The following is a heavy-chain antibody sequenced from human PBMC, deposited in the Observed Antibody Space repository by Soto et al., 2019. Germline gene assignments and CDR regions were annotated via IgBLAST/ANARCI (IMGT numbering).Heavy chain of an antibody. CDR2: IHHSGST. V-gene: IGHV4-59*08. D-gene: IGHD3-10*01. CDR1: GGSITSHY. J-gene: IGHJ6*02. CDR3: ARQGFGQLHGLVDV. Sequence: TLSLTCSVSGGSITSHYCSWFRQPPGKGLEWIGYIHHSGSTSYNPSLKSRVTMPVDTSKNHFSLKVNSATAADTALYYCARQGFGQLHGLVDVWGPGTTVTVSS.